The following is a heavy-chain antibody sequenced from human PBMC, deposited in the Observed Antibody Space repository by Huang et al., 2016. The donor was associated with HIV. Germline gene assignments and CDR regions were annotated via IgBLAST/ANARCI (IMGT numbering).Heavy chain of an antibody. D-gene: IGHD3-16*01. CDR2: INHVGNA. Sequence: QVQLQQWGAGLLKPSETLSLTCAVYGGSFSRHYWNWIRQSPGKGLEWIGQINHVGNANDNPSLESRVTMSVDTSKNQCSLKLTSVTGADTAMYYCAREVMISFGGPFDPWGQGTLVTVSS. J-gene: IGHJ5*02. V-gene: IGHV4-34*01. CDR1: GGSFSRHY. CDR3: AREVMISFGGPFDP.